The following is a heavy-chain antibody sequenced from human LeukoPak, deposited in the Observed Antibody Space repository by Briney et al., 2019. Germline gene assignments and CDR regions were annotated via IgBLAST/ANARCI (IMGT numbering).Heavy chain of an antibody. CDR1: GGSFSGYY. CDR3: ARDSTRFSSCFDY. D-gene: IGHD6-13*01. J-gene: IGHJ4*02. Sequence: SETLSLTCAVYGGSFSGYYWSWIRQPPGKGLEWIGEINHSGSTNYNPSLKSRVTISVDTSKNQFSLKLSSVTAADTAVYYCARDSTRFSSCFDYWGQGTLVTVSS. CDR2: INHSGST. V-gene: IGHV4-34*01.